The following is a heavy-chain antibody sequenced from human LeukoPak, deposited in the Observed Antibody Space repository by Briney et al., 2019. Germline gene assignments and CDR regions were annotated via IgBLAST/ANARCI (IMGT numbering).Heavy chain of an antibody. J-gene: IGHJ4*02. Sequence: GGSLRLSCAASGFTFSNGWMSWVRQAPGKGLEWVGHIKSKTNGGTTDYAAPVKGRFSISRDDLRTTVYLQMNSLKTEDTAVYYCTTEGGHLHSNPFDYWGQGTLVTVSS. CDR1: GFTFSNGW. V-gene: IGHV3-15*01. CDR3: TTEGGHLHSNPFDY. CDR2: IKSKTNGGTT. D-gene: IGHD2-15*01.